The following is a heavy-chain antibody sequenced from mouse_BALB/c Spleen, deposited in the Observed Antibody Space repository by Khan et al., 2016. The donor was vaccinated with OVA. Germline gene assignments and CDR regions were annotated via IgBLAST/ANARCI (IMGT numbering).Heavy chain of an antibody. V-gene: IGHV1-85*01. D-gene: IGHD2-14*01. CDR2: MFPGDGST. J-gene: IGHJ3*01. CDR3: ARGGYGGFAY. Sequence: VQLQESGAELVKPGASVKLSCKASGYTFTSYDINWVRQRPEQGLEWIGWMFPGDGSTKYNENFKGKATLTTDKSSSTAYMQLSRLTSEDSGAYFCARGGYGGFAYWGQGALVTVSA. CDR1: GYTFTSYD.